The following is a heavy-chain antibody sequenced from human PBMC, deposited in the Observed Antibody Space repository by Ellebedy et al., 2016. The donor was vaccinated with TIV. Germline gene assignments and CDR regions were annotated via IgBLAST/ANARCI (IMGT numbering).Heavy chain of an antibody. CDR1: GFTFSRYA. J-gene: IGHJ5*02. D-gene: IGHD6-19*01. V-gene: IGHV3-23*01. Sequence: PGGSLRLSCAASGFTFSRYAMSWVRQAPGKGLEWVSAITDSGGDTYHADSVKGRLTISRDNAKNSLYLQMNSLRAEDTAVYYCARPSSGWYVGWFDPWGQGTLVTVSS. CDR3: ARPSSGWYVGWFDP. CDR2: ITDSGGDT.